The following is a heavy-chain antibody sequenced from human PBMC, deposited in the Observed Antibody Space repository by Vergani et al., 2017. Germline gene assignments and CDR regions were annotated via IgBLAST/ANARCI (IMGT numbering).Heavy chain of an antibody. CDR3: VKDNDYDADGPFDL. Sequence: EVQVVETGGGLVQPGGSLRLSCAASGFTVSSNYMSWVRQAPGKGLEWVSGIDMNYGVKNGNSFEGRFSISRDNAKKAVFLQMNNLRHEDTALYFCVKDNDYDADGPFDLWGRGTLVTVSS. CDR1: GFTVSSNY. CDR2: IDMNYGV. J-gene: IGHJ2*01. V-gene: IGHV3-66*02. D-gene: IGHD3-16*01.